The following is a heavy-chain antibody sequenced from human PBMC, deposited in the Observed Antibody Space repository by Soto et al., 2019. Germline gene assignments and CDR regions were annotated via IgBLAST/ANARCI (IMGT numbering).Heavy chain of an antibody. V-gene: IGHV3-11*06. D-gene: IGHD3-22*01. Sequence: GGSLRLSCAASGFTFSDYYMSWIRQAPGKGLEWVSYISSSSSYTNYADSVKGRFTISRDNAKNSLYLQMNSLRAEDTAVYYCAREGEETYYDSSGHTYGMDVWGQGTTVTVSS. CDR3: AREGEETYYDSSGHTYGMDV. CDR2: ISSSSSYT. CDR1: GFTFSDYY. J-gene: IGHJ6*02.